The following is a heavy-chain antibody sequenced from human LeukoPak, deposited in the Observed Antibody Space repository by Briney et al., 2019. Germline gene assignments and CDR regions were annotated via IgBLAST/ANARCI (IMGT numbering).Heavy chain of an antibody. CDR2: IYYSGST. CDR3: AQVATLKTNYYYYGMDV. V-gene: IGHV4-30-4*01. Sequence: SETLSLTCTVSGGSISSGDYYWRWIRQPPGKGLEWIEYIYYSGSTYYNPSLKSRVTISVDTSKNQFSLKLSSVTAADTAVYYCAQVATLKTNYYYYGMDVWGQGTTVTVSS. J-gene: IGHJ6*02. D-gene: IGHD5-12*01. CDR1: GGSISSGDYY.